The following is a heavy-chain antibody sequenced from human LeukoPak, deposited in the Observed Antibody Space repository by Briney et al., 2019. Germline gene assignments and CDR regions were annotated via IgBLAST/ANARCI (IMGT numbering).Heavy chain of an antibody. CDR3: ARGIAARHYYYYYMGV. CDR1: GGSFSGYY. J-gene: IGHJ6*03. V-gene: IGHV4-34*01. Sequence: MPSETLSLTCAVYGGSFSGYYWSWIRQPPGKGLEWIGEINHSGSTNYNPSLKSRVTISVDTSKNQFSLKLSSVTAADTAVYYCARGIAARHYYYYYMGVWGKGTTVTVSS. CDR2: INHSGST. D-gene: IGHD6-6*01.